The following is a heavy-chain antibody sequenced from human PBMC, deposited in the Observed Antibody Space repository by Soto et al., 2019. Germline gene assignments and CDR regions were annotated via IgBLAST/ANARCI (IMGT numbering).Heavy chain of an antibody. V-gene: IGHV5-51*01. CDR3: ARATYYYDSSGYYGDAFDI. CDR2: IYPGDSDT. CDR1: GYSFTSYW. J-gene: IGHJ3*02. D-gene: IGHD3-22*01. Sequence: GESLKISCKGSGYSFTSYWIGWVRQMPGKGLEWMGIIYPGDSDTRYSPSFQGQVTISADKSISTAYLQWSSLKASDTAMYYCARATYYYDSSGYYGDAFDIRGQGTMVTVSS.